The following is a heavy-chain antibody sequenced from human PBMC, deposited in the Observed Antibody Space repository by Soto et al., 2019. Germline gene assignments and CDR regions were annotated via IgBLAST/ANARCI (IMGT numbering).Heavy chain of an antibody. J-gene: IGHJ3*02. Sequence: GSLRLSCAASGFTFSSYWMHWVRQAPGKGLVWVSRINSDGSSTSYADSVKGRFTISRDNAKNTLYLQMNSLRAEDTAVYYCAREGVDYSNYDAFDIWGQGTMVTVSS. D-gene: IGHD4-4*01. CDR2: INSDGSST. CDR1: GFTFSSYW. CDR3: AREGVDYSNYDAFDI. V-gene: IGHV3-74*01.